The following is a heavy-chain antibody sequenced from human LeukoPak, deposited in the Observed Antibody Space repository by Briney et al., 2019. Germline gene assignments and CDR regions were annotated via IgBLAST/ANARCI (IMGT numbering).Heavy chain of an antibody. J-gene: IGHJ3*02. Sequence: AASVKVSCKASGYTFTSYGISWVRQAPGQGLEWMGGIIPIFGTANYAQKFQGRVTITADESTSTAYMELSSLRSEDTAVYYCARSIFSGRQYAFDIWGQGTMVTVSS. CDR3: ARSIFSGRQYAFDI. CDR1: GYTFTSYG. V-gene: IGHV1-69*13. CDR2: IIPIFGTA. D-gene: IGHD5-12*01.